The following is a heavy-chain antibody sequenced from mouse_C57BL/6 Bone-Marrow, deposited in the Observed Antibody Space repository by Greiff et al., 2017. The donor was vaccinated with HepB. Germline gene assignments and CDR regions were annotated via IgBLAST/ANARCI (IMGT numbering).Heavy chain of an antibody. J-gene: IGHJ3*01. CDR3: AREGGYSNLFAY. CDR1: GYTFTDYY. Sequence: VKLMESGPELVKPGASVKISCKASGYTFTDYYINWVKQRPGQGLEWIGWIFPGSGSTYYNEKFKGKATLTVDKSSSTAYMLLSSLTSEDSAVYFCAREGGYSNLFAYWGQGTLVTVSA. D-gene: IGHD2-5*01. CDR2: IFPGSGST. V-gene: IGHV1-75*01.